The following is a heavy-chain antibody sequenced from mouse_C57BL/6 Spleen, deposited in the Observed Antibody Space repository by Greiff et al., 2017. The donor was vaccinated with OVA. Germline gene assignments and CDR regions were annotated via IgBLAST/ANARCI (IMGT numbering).Heavy chain of an antibody. Sequence: EVQLQQSGPELVKPGASVKISCKASGYTFTDYYMNWVKQSHGKSLEWIGDINPNNGGTSYNQKFKGKATLTVDKSSSTAYMELRSLTSEDSAVYYCAIIYYYGSSSDYWGQGTTLTVSS. V-gene: IGHV1-26*01. CDR3: AIIYYYGSSSDY. D-gene: IGHD1-1*01. CDR1: GYTFTDYY. J-gene: IGHJ2*01. CDR2: INPNNGGT.